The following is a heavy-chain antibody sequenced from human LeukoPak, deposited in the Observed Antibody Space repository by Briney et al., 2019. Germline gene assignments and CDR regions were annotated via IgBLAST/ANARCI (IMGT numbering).Heavy chain of an antibody. CDR2: ISAYNGYT. V-gene: IGHV1-18*01. D-gene: IGHD4-11*01. J-gene: IGHJ1*01. Sequence: ASVKVSCKAAGYTFTNYGVSWVRQAPGQGLAWMGWISAYNGYTNYAQKFQLRVTMTTDTYTSTAYLELRSLTSDDTAVYYCARDKAVTTELTQYFQHGGQGTRVTVPS. CDR3: ARDKAVTTELTQYFQH. CDR1: GYTFTNYG.